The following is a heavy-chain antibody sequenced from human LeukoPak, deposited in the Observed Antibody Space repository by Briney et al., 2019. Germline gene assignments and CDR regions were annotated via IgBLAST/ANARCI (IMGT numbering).Heavy chain of an antibody. J-gene: IGHJ4*02. CDR2: IYYSGST. CDR1: GGSISSSRYY. D-gene: IGHD2/OR15-2a*01. CDR3: ARMAVYGYYFDY. V-gene: IGHV4-39*01. Sequence: PSETLSLTCTVSGGSISSSRYYWGWIRQPPGKGLEWIGSIYYSGSTYYNPSLKSRVTISVDTSNNQFSLKLSSVTAADTAVYCCARMAVYGYYFDYWGQGTLVTVSS.